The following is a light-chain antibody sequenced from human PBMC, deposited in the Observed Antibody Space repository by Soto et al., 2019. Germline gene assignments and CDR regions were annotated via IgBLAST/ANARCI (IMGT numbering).Light chain of an antibody. V-gene: IGKV3-20*01. CDR2: GAS. J-gene: IGKJ1*01. CDR3: QQYGSSRT. CDR1: QSVSSSY. Sequence: VLTQYPGPIHFSPGGRATRSCRASQSVSSSYLAWYQQKPGQAPRLLIYGASSRATGIPDRFSGSGSGTDFTLTISRLEPEDFAVYYCQQYGSSRTFGQGTKVDVK.